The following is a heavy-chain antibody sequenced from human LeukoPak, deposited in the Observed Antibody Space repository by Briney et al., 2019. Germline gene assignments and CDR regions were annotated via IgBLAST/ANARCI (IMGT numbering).Heavy chain of an antibody. D-gene: IGHD1-14*01. J-gene: IGHJ6*03. CDR1: GFTFDDYA. CDR2: ISGSGGST. V-gene: IGHV3-23*01. Sequence: GGSLRLSCAASGFTFDDYAMHWVRQAPGRGLEWVSAISGSGGSTYYADSVKGRFTISRDNSKNTLYLQMNSLRAEDTAVYYCARANRKRGYYYYMDVWGKGTTVTISS. CDR3: ARANRKRGYYYYMDV.